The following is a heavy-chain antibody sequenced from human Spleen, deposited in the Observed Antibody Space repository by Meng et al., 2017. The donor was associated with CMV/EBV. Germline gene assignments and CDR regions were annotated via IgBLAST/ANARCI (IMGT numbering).Heavy chain of an antibody. V-gene: IGHV3-30*04. CDR1: GFTFSRSP. Sequence: ASGFTFSRSPMHWLRQAPGKGLEWVAVISYDGSNKYYADSVKGRFTISRDNSKNTLFLQMNSLRAEDTAVYYCARAGQNWGLYYFDYWGQGTLVTVSS. J-gene: IGHJ4*02. CDR2: ISYDGSNK. D-gene: IGHD7-27*01. CDR3: ARAGQNWGLYYFDY.